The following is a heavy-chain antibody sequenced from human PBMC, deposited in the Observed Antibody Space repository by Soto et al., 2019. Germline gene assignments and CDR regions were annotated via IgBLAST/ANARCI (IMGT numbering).Heavy chain of an antibody. CDR1: GVIFSDYY. J-gene: IGHJ4*02. CDR3: ARDYSTMGFDY. D-gene: IGHD5-18*01. Sequence: GGALRLSCAASGVIFSDYYMTWIRQAQGKGLEWVSYITGSSSTIYYADSVKGRFTISRDNAKNSLYLQLNSLRADDTAVYYCARDYSTMGFDYWGLGTLVTSPQ. V-gene: IGHV3-11*01. CDR2: ITGSSSTI.